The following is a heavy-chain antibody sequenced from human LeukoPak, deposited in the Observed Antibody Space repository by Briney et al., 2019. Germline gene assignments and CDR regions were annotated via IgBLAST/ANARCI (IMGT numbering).Heavy chain of an antibody. Sequence: GGSLRFSCAASGFTFSSYGMHWVRQAPGKGLEWVAFIQYSGSNKYYTDSVKGRFTISRDNSKNTLYLQMNSLRAEDTAVYYCAKDSPYCSGGSCSYYFDYWGQGTLVTVSS. V-gene: IGHV3-30*02. CDR1: GFTFSSYG. CDR3: AKDSPYCSGGSCSYYFDY. CDR2: IQYSGSNK. D-gene: IGHD2-15*01. J-gene: IGHJ4*02.